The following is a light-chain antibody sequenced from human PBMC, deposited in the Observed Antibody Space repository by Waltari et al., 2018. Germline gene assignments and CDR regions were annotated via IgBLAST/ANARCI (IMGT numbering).Light chain of an antibody. J-gene: IGLJ2*01. CDR2: GKN. CDR3: NSRDSSGNLVV. CDR1: SLRSYY. V-gene: IGLV3-19*01. Sequence: SSELTQDPAVSVALGQTVRITCQGDSLRSYYASWYQPKPGQAPVLVSYGKNNRPSGIPDRFSGSSSGNTASLTITGAQAEDEADYYCNSRDSSGNLVVFGGGTKLTVL.